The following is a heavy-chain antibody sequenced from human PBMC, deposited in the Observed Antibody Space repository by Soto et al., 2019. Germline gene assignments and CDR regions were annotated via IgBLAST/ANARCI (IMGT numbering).Heavy chain of an antibody. Sequence: SETLSLTCTVSGGSISSGDYYWSWIRQPPGKGLEWIGYIYYSGSTYYNPSLKSRVTISVDTSKNQFSLKLSSVTAADTAVYYCARGMAEEQIFYYFDYWGQGDLVTVSS. CDR1: GGSISSGDYY. J-gene: IGHJ4*02. CDR3: ARGMAEEQIFYYFDY. CDR2: IYYSGST. D-gene: IGHD3-9*01. V-gene: IGHV4-30-4*01.